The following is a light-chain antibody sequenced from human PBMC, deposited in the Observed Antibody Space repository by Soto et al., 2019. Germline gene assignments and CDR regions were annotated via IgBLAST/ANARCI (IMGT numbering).Light chain of an antibody. CDR2: DVS. CDR3: SSYTTGSTLVV. V-gene: IGLV2-14*03. CDR1: SSDIGDYNY. J-gene: IGLJ2*01. Sequence: QSALTQPASVSGSPGQSITISCTGTSSDIGDYNYVSWYQHHPGKAPKLMIYDVSSRPSGVSDRFSGSKSGNTASLTISGLQAEDEADYYCSSYTTGSTLVVFGGGTMLTVL.